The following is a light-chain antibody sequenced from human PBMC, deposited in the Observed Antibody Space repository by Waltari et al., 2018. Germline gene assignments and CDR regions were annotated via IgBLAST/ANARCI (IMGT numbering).Light chain of an antibody. CDR2: WAS. J-gene: IGKJ1*01. V-gene: IGKV4-1*01. CDR3: QQYYSTPPT. Sequence: DIVMTQSPDSLAVSLGERATINCQSSQSVLYSSNNKNYLAWYQQKPGQPPKLLIYWASTRDSGVPDRFSGSGSGTDFTLTISSLQAEDVAVYYCQQYYSTPPTFGQGTKVEIK. CDR1: QSVLYSSNNKNY.